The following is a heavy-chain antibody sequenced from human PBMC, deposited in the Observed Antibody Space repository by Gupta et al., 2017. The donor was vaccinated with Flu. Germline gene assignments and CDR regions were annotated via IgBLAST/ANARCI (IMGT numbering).Heavy chain of an antibody. CDR2: IYWNDDK. CDR3: AHAQPEDLDYGDYGQSFDI. J-gene: IGHJ3*02. D-gene: IGHD4-17*01. V-gene: IGHV2-5*01. Sequence: KALEWLALIYWNDDKRYSPSLKSRLTITKDTSKNQVVLTMTNMDPVDTATYYCAHAQPEDLDYGDYGQSFDIWGQGTMVTVSS.